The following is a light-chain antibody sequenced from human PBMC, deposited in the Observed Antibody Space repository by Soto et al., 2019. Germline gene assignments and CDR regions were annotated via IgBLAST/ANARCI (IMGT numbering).Light chain of an antibody. CDR2: EAS. Sequence: EIVLTQSPGTLYLSPGDSARLSCRASQNVDSNYLAWYQQKPGEAPRIIIYEASNRATGIPARFSGSGSGTDFTLTISSLEPEDFAVYYCQQGKTFGGGTKVDI. J-gene: IGKJ4*01. CDR1: QNVDSNY. CDR3: QQGKT. V-gene: IGKV3-11*01.